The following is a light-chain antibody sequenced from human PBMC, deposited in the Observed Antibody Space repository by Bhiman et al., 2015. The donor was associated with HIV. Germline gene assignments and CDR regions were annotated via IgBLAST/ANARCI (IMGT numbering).Light chain of an antibody. CDR2: EVD. Sequence: QSALTQPPSASGSPGQSVTISCTGTFTDIGFSNYVSWYQQHPNKAPRGIIFEVDKRPPGVPARFSGSKSGNTASLTIFGLQPEDEADYYCCSYGGSANSVVFGGGTKLTVL. CDR1: FTDIGFSNY. J-gene: IGLJ2*01. CDR3: CSYGGSANSVV. V-gene: IGLV2-8*01.